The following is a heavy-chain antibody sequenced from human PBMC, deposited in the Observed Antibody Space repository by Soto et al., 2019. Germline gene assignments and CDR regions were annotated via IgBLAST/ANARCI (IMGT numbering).Heavy chain of an antibody. V-gene: IGHV3-30*03. D-gene: IGHD2-8*02. J-gene: IGHJ4*02. CDR3: ARDYARGWCQF. Sequence: QVKLVESGGGVVQPGTSLGLSCTASGFDFSNSGIQWVRQTPGKGLEWVALISFDGDKYYVDSVKGRFTISRDNPTNTVYLQMNRLRPEDTGVYYCARDYARGWCQFWGQGTLVTVSS. CDR2: ISFDGDK. CDR1: GFDFSNSG.